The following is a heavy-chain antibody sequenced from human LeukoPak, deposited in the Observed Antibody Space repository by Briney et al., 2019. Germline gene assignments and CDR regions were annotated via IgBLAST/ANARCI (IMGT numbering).Heavy chain of an antibody. CDR2: INSDGSST. V-gene: IGHV3-74*01. CDR3: ARTYYYDSMTF. D-gene: IGHD3-22*01. J-gene: IGHJ3*01. Sequence: PGGSLRLSXAASGFTFSSYWMHWVRQAPGKGMVWVSRINSDGSSTSYADSVKGRFTISRDNAKNTLYLQMNSLRAEDTAVYYCARTYYYDSMTFGGQGTMVTVSS. CDR1: GFTFSSYW.